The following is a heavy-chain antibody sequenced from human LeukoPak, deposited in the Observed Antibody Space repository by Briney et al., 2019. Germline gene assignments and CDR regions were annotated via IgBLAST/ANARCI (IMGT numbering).Heavy chain of an antibody. CDR2: MNPNSGNT. D-gene: IGHD2-2*02. Sequence: WASVKVSCKASGYTFTSYDINWVRQATGQGLEGMGWMNPNSGNTGYAQKFQGRVTMTRNTSISTAYMELSSLRSEDTAVYYCARGRCSSTSCYNLMDVWGKGTTVTISS. V-gene: IGHV1-8*01. CDR1: GYTFTSYD. J-gene: IGHJ6*03. CDR3: ARGRCSSTSCYNLMDV.